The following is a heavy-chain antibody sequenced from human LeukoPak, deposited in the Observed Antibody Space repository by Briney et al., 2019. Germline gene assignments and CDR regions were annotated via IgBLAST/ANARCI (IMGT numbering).Heavy chain of an antibody. J-gene: IGHJ3*02. Sequence: SETLSFNCSVSGDSICFHFWSWIRQPPGKGLEWIGHTYYGGSTDYNPSLASRVTVSADTSKNQFSLKLSSVTAADTAVYYCATLGRAAGNAFDIWGQGTVVIVSS. CDR1: GDSICFHF. V-gene: IGHV4-59*11. CDR3: ATLGRAAGNAFDI. CDR2: TYYGGST. D-gene: IGHD1-26*01.